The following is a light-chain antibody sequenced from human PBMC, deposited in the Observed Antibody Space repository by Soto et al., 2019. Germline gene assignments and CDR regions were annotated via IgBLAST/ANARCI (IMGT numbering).Light chain of an antibody. CDR1: QDIKNY. CDR2: DAS. Sequence: DIQMTQSPSSLSASVGDRVSITCQASQDIKNYLSWYQQKPGKAPKLLIYDASNLETGVPSRFIGSGSGTYFTFTISSLQPEDIARYLCQQYDDLPLTFGGGTKVEIQ. CDR3: QQYDDLPLT. J-gene: IGKJ4*01. V-gene: IGKV1-33*01.